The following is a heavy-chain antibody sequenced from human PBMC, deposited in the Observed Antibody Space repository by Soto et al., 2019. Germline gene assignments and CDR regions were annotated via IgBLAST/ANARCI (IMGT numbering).Heavy chain of an antibody. J-gene: IGHJ4*02. CDR3: ARSHYDVLTGVNQYYFDY. CDR1: GDSISRDSYY. V-gene: IGHV4-39*01. Sequence: SETLSLTCTVSGDSISRDSYYWGWIRQPPGKGLEGIGSVYYSGSTYYSPSLQSRVTISVDTSKNQCSLRLTSVTAADTAVYYCARSHYDVLTGVNQYYFDYWGQGALVTVSS. D-gene: IGHD3-9*01. CDR2: VYYSGST.